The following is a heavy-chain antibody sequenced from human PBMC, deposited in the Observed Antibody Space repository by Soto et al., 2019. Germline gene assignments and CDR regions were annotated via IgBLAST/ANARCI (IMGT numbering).Heavy chain of an antibody. Sequence: SVTMSLTSAVSGGSISSINWWSWVRQPPGKGLEWIGEIYHSGSTNYNPSLKSRVTISVDNGKNSLFLQMNSLRDEDTAVYYCARVVVVIPPGYYYAMDVWGQGTTVTVSS. J-gene: IGHJ6*02. V-gene: IGHV4-4*02. CDR3: ARVVVVIPPGYYYAMDV. D-gene: IGHD3-22*01. CDR1: GGSISSINW. CDR2: IYHSGST.